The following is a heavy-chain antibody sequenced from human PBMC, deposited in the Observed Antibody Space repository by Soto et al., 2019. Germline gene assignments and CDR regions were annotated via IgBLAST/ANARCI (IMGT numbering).Heavy chain of an antibody. J-gene: IGHJ6*02. CDR1: GGSISSYY. Sequence: SETLSLTCTVSGGSISSYYWSWIRQPPGKGLEWIGYIYYSGSTNYNPSLKSRVTISVDTSKNQFSLKLSSVTAADTAVYYCARVERVRYHLTYYYYGMDVWGQGTTVTVSS. V-gene: IGHV4-59*01. CDR3: ARVERVRYHLTYYYYGMDV. D-gene: IGHD3-9*01. CDR2: IYYSGST.